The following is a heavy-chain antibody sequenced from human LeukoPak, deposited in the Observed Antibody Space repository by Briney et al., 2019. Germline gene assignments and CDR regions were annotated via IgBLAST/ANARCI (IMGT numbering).Heavy chain of an antibody. Sequence: PGGSLRLSCTASGLSFSNYGMHWVRQAPGKGLEWITVISYNGSNEYYADSVKGRFTISRDNSKITLYLQMNSLRAEDTAVYYCVKGYYDFDYWGQGTLVTVSS. V-gene: IGHV3-30*18. CDR1: GLSFSNYG. J-gene: IGHJ4*02. D-gene: IGHD3-3*01. CDR2: ISYNGSNE. CDR3: VKGYYDFDY.